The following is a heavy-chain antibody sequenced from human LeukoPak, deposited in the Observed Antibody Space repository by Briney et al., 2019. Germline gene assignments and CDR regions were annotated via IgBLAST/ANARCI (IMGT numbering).Heavy chain of an antibody. CDR3: AKEGRSLQTY. V-gene: IGHV3-7*03. CDR2: IKEDGTET. D-gene: IGHD5-24*01. J-gene: IGHJ4*02. Sequence: GSLRLSCAASGFMFSSNWMSWVRLAPGKGLEWVANIKEDGTETYYVDSVKGRFTISRDNAKNSLYLQMNSLRVEDTAVYYCAKEGRSLQTYWGQGTLVTVSS. CDR1: GFMFSSNW.